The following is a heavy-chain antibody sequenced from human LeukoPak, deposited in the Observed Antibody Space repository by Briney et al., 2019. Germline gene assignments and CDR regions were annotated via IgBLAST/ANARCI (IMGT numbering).Heavy chain of an antibody. Sequence: GRSLRLSCAASGFTFSSYGMHWVRQAPGKGLEWVAVISNDESKKYYADSVKGRFTISRDNSKDTLYVQMNSLRAEDTAVYYCAKGHSSSWYYFGYWGQGTLVTVSS. D-gene: IGHD6-13*01. CDR1: GFTFSSYG. V-gene: IGHV3-30*18. CDR2: ISNDESKK. J-gene: IGHJ4*02. CDR3: AKGHSSSWYYFGY.